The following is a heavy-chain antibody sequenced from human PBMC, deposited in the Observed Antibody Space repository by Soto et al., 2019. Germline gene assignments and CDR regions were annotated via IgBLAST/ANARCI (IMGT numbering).Heavy chain of an antibody. Sequence: QVQLQESGPGLLNPPRTLSPTCPASVGPIGSVGYSGSWIRKTPGKGLEWIGYIYYSGSTYYNPSLKSRVTISVDTSKNQFSLKLSSVTAADTAMYYCARVPSSGNHFDYWGQGTLVTVSS. CDR2: IYYSGST. CDR1: VGPIGSVGYS. D-gene: IGHD3-22*01. V-gene: IGHV4-31*03. J-gene: IGHJ4*02. CDR3: ARVPSSGNHFDY.